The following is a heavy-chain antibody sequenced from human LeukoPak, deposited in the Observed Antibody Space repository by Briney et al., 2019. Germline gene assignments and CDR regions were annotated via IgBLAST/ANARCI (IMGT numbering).Heavy chain of an antibody. CDR3: ARRIVGATFMDY. CDR2: IWYDGSNE. V-gene: IGHV3-33*01. D-gene: IGHD1-26*01. Sequence: GGSLRLSCAASGFTFRNYGMHWVRQAPGKGLEWVAVIWYDGSNEYYADTVKGRFTISRDNSKNTLYLQMNSLGAEDTAVYYCARRIVGATFMDYWGQGTLVTVPS. J-gene: IGHJ4*02. CDR1: GFTFRNYG.